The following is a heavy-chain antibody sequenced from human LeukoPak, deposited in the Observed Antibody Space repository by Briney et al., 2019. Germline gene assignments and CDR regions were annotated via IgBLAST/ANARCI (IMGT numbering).Heavy chain of an antibody. Sequence: GGSLRLSCAASGFTFSSYSMNWVRQAPGKGLGWVSFISSSGSTIYYADSVKGRFTISRDNAKNSLYLQMNSLRAEDTAVYYCARAETTVVTIDYWGQGTLVTVSS. CDR2: ISSSGSTI. CDR1: GFTFSSYS. D-gene: IGHD4-23*01. V-gene: IGHV3-48*04. CDR3: ARAETTVVTIDY. J-gene: IGHJ4*02.